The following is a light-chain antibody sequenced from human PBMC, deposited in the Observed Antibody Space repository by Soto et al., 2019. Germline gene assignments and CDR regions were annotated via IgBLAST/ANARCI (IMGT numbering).Light chain of an antibody. CDR1: QSVSNY. J-gene: IGKJ1*01. Sequence: EIVITQSPATLSVSPGERATLSCRASQSVSNYIAWYQQKPGHAPRLLIYSASIRATGISARFSGSGSGAEFTLTISSLQSEDSAIYFCQQYSDWPTFGHGTKVDI. CDR2: SAS. V-gene: IGKV3-15*01. CDR3: QQYSDWPT.